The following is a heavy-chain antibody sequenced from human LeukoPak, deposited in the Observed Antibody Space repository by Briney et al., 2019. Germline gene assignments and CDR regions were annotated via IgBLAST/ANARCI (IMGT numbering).Heavy chain of an antibody. Sequence: GGSLRLSCAASGFMFSSYWMSWVRQAPGKGLEWVANIKHDGSDKYYVDSVTGRFTISRNNAKNSLSLQMNSLRVEDTAVYYCATICSTSCYGYYMDVWGKGTTVTVSS. CDR1: GFMFSSYW. V-gene: IGHV3-7*01. D-gene: IGHD2-2*01. J-gene: IGHJ6*03. CDR2: IKHDGSDK. CDR3: ATICSTSCYGYYMDV.